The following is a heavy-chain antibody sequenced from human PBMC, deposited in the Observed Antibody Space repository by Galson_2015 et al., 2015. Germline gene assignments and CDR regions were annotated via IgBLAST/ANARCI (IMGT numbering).Heavy chain of an antibody. D-gene: IGHD3-22*01. CDR3: AKGINYASSGWCHFDY. CDR1: GFTFSSYA. Sequence: SLRLSCAASGFTFSSYAMSWVRQAPGKGLEWVSAISGSGGSTYYADSVKGRFTISRDNSKNTLYLQMNSLRAEDTAVYYCAKGINYASSGWCHFDYWGQGTLVTVSS. J-gene: IGHJ4*02. V-gene: IGHV3-23*01. CDR2: ISGSGGST.